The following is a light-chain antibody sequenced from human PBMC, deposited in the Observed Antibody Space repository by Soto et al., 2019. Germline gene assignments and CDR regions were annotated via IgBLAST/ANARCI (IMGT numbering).Light chain of an antibody. CDR2: EVI. CDR3: CSYAGTYTPVV. J-gene: IGLJ2*01. Sequence: QSAPTQPRSVSVSPGQSVTISCTGNSSDVGGYDYVSWYQQSPGKAPKLIIYEVIERPSGVPDRFSGSKSGNTASLTISGLQGEDEADYYCCSYAGTYTPVVFGGGTKLTVL. V-gene: IGLV2-11*01. CDR1: SSDVGGYDY.